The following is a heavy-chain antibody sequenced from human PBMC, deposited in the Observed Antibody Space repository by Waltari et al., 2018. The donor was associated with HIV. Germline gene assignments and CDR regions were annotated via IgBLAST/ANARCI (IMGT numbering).Heavy chain of an antibody. J-gene: IGHJ6*02. Sequence: QVQLVQSGAEVTKPGASVKVSCKASGYTFTRYYMQWVRQAPGQGLEWMGIINPSGGSTSYAQKFQGRVTMTRDTSTSTVYMELSSLRSEDTAVYYCARAVIGIAAAGRGYYYGMDVWGQGTTVTVSS. D-gene: IGHD6-13*01. V-gene: IGHV1-46*01. CDR1: GYTFTRYY. CDR2: INPSGGST. CDR3: ARAVIGIAAAGRGYYYGMDV.